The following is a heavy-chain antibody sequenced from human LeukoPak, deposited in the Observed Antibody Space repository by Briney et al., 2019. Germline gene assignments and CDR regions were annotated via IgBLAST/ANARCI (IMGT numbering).Heavy chain of an antibody. CDR3: ASGISSPAAFDI. J-gene: IGHJ3*02. Sequence: SVKVSCKASGGTFSSYAISWVRQAPGQGLEWMGGIIPIFGTANYAQKFQGRVTITTDESTSTAYMELSSLRSEDTAVYYCASGISSPAAFDIWGQGTMVTVSP. D-gene: IGHD2-2*01. CDR1: GGTFSSYA. V-gene: IGHV1-69*05. CDR2: IIPIFGTA.